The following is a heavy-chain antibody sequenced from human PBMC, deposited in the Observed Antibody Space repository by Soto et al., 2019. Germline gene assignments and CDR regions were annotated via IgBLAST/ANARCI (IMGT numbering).Heavy chain of an antibody. CDR1: GFTFSSYA. V-gene: IGHV3-23*01. CDR3: AKHPDIVVVVAAPRATYNWFDP. CDR2: ISGSGGST. Sequence: GSLRLSCAASGFTFSSYAMSWVRQAPGKGLEWVSAISGSGGSTYYADSVKGRFTISRDNSKNTLDLQMNRRRDEDTAVYYCAKHPDIVVVVAAPRATYNWFDPWRQGTLVTVSS. D-gene: IGHD2-15*01. J-gene: IGHJ5*02.